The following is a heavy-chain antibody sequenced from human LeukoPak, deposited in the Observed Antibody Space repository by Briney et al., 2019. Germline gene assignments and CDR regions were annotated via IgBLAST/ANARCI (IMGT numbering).Heavy chain of an antibody. Sequence: PSETLSLTCTVSGGSISSSSYYWGWIRQPPGKGLEWIGSIYYSGSTYYNPSLKSRVTISVDTSKNQFSLKLSSVTAADTAVYYCARDWKLAASYENNNWFDPWGQGTLVTVSS. D-gene: IGHD5-18*01. V-gene: IGHV4-39*07. CDR3: ARDWKLAASYENNNWFDP. CDR2: IYYSGST. J-gene: IGHJ5*02. CDR1: GGSISSSSYY.